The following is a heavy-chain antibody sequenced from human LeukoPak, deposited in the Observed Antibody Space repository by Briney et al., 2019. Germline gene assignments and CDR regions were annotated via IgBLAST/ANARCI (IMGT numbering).Heavy chain of an antibody. Sequence: SGGSLRRSCAASGFTFSSYWMHWVRHASGKGLVWVSRINSDGSSTSYADSVKGRFTISRDNAKNTLYLQMNSLRAEDTAVYYCARAMTGEDYWGQGTLVTVSS. V-gene: IGHV3-74*01. CDR1: GFTFSSYW. J-gene: IGHJ4*02. CDR3: ARAMTGEDY. D-gene: IGHD1-14*01. CDR2: INSDGSST.